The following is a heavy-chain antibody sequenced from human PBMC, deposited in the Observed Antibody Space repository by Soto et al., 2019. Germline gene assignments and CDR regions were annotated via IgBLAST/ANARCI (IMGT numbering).Heavy chain of an antibody. D-gene: IGHD1-1*01. J-gene: IGHJ6*02. Sequence: QVELVESGGGVVQPGRSLRLSCAASGFSFSLYGMHWVRQAPGKGLEWVALISYEGSNTYYADSVRGRFTISRDNSKNTLYLQINALRPDDTGVYYCARVTPGNNLYYFSGLDVWGRGTSVTVSS. CDR1: GFSFSLYG. V-gene: IGHV3-30*03. CDR3: ARVTPGNNLYYFSGLDV. CDR2: ISYEGSNT.